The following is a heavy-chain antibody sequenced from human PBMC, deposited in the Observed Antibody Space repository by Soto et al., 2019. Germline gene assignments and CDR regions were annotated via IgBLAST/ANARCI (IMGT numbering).Heavy chain of an antibody. CDR3: ARESRGYSYGYYDYYYYMDV. CDR2: INPSGGST. D-gene: IGHD5-18*01. J-gene: IGHJ6*03. V-gene: IGHV1-46*01. Sequence: ASVKVSCKASGYTFTSYYMHWVRQAPGQGLEWMGIINPSGGSTSYAQKFQGRVTMTRDTSTSTVYMELSSLRSEDTAVYYCARESRGYSYGYYDYYYYMDVWGKGTTVTVSS. CDR1: GYTFTSYY.